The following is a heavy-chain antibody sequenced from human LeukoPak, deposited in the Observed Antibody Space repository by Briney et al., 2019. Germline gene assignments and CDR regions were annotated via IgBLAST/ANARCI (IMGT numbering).Heavy chain of an antibody. CDR2: IYPGDSDT. D-gene: IGHD3-10*01. CDR1: GYSFTSYW. V-gene: IGHV5-51*01. Sequence: GESLKISCKGSGYSFTSYWIGWVRQMPGKGLEWMGIIYPGDSDTRYSPSFQGQVTISADKSITTAYLQWSSLQASDTAMYYCAKHSGSGSYYIDYWGQGTLVTVSS. CDR3: AKHSGSGSYYIDY. J-gene: IGHJ4*02.